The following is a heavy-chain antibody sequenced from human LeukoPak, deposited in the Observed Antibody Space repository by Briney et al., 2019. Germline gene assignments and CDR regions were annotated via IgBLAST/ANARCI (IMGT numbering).Heavy chain of an antibody. D-gene: IGHD3-22*01. V-gene: IGHV1-18*01. J-gene: IGHJ4*02. CDR1: GYNFATSG. CDR2: ISGYNGNT. Sequence: ASVRVSCKAYGYNFATSGIGWVRQAPGQGLEWLGWISGYNGNTKSAPKLQGRVTMTTDTSTSTAYMELRSLRSDDTAVYYCARDYPMSPPLDYWGQGTLVTASS. CDR3: ARDYPMSPPLDY.